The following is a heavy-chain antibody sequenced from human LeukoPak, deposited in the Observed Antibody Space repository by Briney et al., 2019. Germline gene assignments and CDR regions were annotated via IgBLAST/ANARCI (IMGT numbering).Heavy chain of an antibody. CDR2: IYSGGST. J-gene: IGHJ4*02. D-gene: IGHD1-26*01. CDR3: ARDSGELSAIDY. CDR1: GFTVSSNY. V-gene: IGHV3-53*01. Sequence: GGSLRLSCAASGFTVSSNYMSWVRQAPGKGLEWVSVIYSGGSTYYADSVKGRFTISRDNSKNTLYLRMNSLRAEDTAVYYCARDSGELSAIDYWGQGTLVTVSS.